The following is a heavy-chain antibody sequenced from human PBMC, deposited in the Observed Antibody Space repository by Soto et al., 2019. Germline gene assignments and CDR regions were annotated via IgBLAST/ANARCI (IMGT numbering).Heavy chain of an antibody. CDR3: ASSGYSYDPNWFDP. D-gene: IGHD5-18*01. CDR1: GFTFSSYW. Sequence: EVQLVESGGGLVQPGGSLRLSCAASGFTFSSYWMSWVRQATGKGLEWVANIKQDGSEKYYVDSVKGRFTVSRDNAKNSLYLQMNSLRAEDTAVYYGASSGYSYDPNWFDPWGQGTLVTVST. J-gene: IGHJ5*02. CDR2: IKQDGSEK. V-gene: IGHV3-7*01.